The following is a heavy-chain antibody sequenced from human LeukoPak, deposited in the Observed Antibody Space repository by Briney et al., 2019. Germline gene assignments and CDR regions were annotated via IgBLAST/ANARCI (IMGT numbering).Heavy chain of an antibody. CDR2: IYYSGST. J-gene: IGHJ3*02. V-gene: IGHV4-39*01. D-gene: IGHD1-26*01. CDR3: ARRKSLVNAFDI. Sequence: SETLSLTCSVSGGSISSSTYYWGWIRQPPGKGLEWIGTIYYSGSTYYSPSLKSRVSISVDTSKNQFFLRLSSVTAADTAVYYCARRKSLVNAFDIWGQGTMVTVSS. CDR1: GGSISSSTYY.